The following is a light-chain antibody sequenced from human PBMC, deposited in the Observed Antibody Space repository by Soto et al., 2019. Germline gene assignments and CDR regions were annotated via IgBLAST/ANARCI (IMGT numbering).Light chain of an antibody. CDR3: QQYSTSPWT. CDR1: QTIFYSSNRKDY. V-gene: IGKV4-1*01. J-gene: IGKJ1*01. Sequence: DIVMTQSPDSLAVSLGERATINCRSSQTIFYSSNRKDYLAWYQQKPGQPPRALIYWASTRESGVPDRFSGSGSGSDFTLTISNLQAEDVAVYYCQQYSTSPWTVGQGTKVDSK. CDR2: WAS.